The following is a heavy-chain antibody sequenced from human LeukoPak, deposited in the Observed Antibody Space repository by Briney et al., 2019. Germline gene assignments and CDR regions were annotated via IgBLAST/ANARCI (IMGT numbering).Heavy chain of an antibody. CDR2: ISSSGSTI. CDR1: GFTFSSYE. J-gene: IGHJ6*04. CDR3: AELGITVIGGV. D-gene: IGHD3-10*02. V-gene: IGHV3-48*03. Sequence: GGSLRLSCAASGFTFSSYEMNWVRQAPGKGLEWVSYISSSGSTIYYADSVKGRFTISRDNAKNSLYLQMNSLRAEDTAVYYCAELGITVIGGVWGKGTTVTVSS.